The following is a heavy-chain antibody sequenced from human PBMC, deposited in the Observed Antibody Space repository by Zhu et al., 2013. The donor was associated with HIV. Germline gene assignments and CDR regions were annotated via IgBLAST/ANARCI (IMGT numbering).Heavy chain of an antibody. V-gene: IGHV1-46*01. CDR1: GYTFTSYY. D-gene: IGHD3-9*01. CDR2: INPSGGST. Sequence: QVQLVQSGAEVKKPGASVKVSCKASGYTFTSYYMHWVRQAPGQGLEWMGIINPSGGSTSYAQKFQGRVTMTRATSISTAYMELSRLRFDDTAVYYCARAYYDIPYYFDCWGQGTLVTVSS. CDR3: ARAYYDIPYYFDC. J-gene: IGHJ4*02.